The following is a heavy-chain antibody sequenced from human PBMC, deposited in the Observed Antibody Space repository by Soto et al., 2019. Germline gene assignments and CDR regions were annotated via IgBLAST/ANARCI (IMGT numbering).Heavy chain of an antibody. Sequence: ETLSLSCAVSGFTFTNYAMSWVRHTSGKGLEWVSSIDGSGQTTYYAASVKGRFTISRDNSRNLLFLQMNSLRAEDTAIYYCAKYAGLSPGVRFHFDYWGQGSLVTVSS. CDR3: AKYAGLSPGVRFHFDY. CDR2: IDGSGQTT. D-gene: IGHD7-27*01. V-gene: IGHV3-23*01. J-gene: IGHJ4*02. CDR1: GFTFTNYA.